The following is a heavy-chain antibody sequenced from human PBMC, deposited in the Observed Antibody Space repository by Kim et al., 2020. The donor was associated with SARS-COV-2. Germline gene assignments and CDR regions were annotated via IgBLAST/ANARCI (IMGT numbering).Heavy chain of an antibody. CDR1: GYTLTELS. Sequence: ASVKVSCKVSGYTLTELSMHWVRQAPGKGLEWMGGFDPEDGETIYAQKFQGRVTMTEDTSTDTAYMELSSLRSEDTAVYYCATAKINPAYDYADYWGQGTLVTVSS. V-gene: IGHV1-24*01. CDR3: ATAKINPAYDYADY. CDR2: FDPEDGET. D-gene: IGHD5-12*01. J-gene: IGHJ4*02.